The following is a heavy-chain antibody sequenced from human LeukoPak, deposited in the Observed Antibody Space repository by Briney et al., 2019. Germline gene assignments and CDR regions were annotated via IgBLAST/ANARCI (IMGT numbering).Heavy chain of an antibody. CDR3: AKDWSYGGNSWKYFGS. CDR2: ISSSSSYI. J-gene: IGHJ4*02. V-gene: IGHV3-21*04. D-gene: IGHD4-23*01. Sequence: GGSLRLSCAASGFTFSSYSMNWVRQAPGKGLEWVSSISSSSSYIYYADSVKGRFTISRDNAKNSLYLQMNSLRADDTALYYCAKDWSYGGNSWKYFGSWGRGVLATVSS. CDR1: GFTFSSYS.